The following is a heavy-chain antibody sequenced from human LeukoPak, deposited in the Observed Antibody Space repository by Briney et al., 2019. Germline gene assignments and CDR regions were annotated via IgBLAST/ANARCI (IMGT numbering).Heavy chain of an antibody. CDR3: AREQIGNRRWQPLKDY. Sequence: ASVKVSCKASGYTFTSYALNWVRQAPGQGLEWVGWISYNTRNPTYAQGFTGRFVFSLDTSDNTPYLQISSLMAEDTAVYYCAREQIGNRRWQPLKDYWGQGTLVTVSS. CDR2: ISYNTRNP. V-gene: IGHV7-4-1*02. J-gene: IGHJ4*02. D-gene: IGHD4-23*01. CDR1: GYTFTSYA.